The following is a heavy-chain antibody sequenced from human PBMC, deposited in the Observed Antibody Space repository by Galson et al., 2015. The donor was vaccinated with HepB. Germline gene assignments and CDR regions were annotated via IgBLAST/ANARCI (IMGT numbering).Heavy chain of an antibody. CDR3: ARVGEYDFWSGYYHNWFDP. CDR2: ISAYNGNT. J-gene: IGHJ5*02. V-gene: IGHV1-18*01. Sequence: SVKVSCKASGYTFTSYGISWVRQAPGQGLEWMGWISAYNGNTNYAQKLQGRVTMTTDTSTSTAYMELRSLRSDDTAVYYCARVGEYDFWSGYYHNWFDPWGQGTLVTVSS. CDR1: GYTFTSYG. D-gene: IGHD3-3*01.